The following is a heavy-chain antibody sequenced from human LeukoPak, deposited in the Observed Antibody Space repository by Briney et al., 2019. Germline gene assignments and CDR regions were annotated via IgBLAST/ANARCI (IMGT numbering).Heavy chain of an antibody. CDR3: ARVMRITSYDS. CDR1: GCTFIHYF. J-gene: IGHJ5*01. D-gene: IGHD1-20*01. V-gene: IGHV1-46*01. Sequence: SASVNVSCQGSGCTFIHYFMHWLRQPAGKEVAWMGIINPSGGRKKLLHKLQGRVTITSDMSTSTVYMELSSLRSEDTAVYYCARVMRITSYDSWGQGTLVTVSS. CDR2: INPSGGRK.